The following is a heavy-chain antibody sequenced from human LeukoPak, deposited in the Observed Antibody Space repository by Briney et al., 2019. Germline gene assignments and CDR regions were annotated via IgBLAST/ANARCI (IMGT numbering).Heavy chain of an antibody. J-gene: IGHJ4*02. CDR1: GYTFTGYY. D-gene: IGHD1-26*01. CDR2: MNPNSGNT. CDR3: ARSRWDRGVFDY. V-gene: IGHV1-8*02. Sequence: GASVKVSCKASGYTFTGYYMHWVRQATGQGLEWMGWMNPNSGNTGYAQKFQGRVTMTRNTSISTAYMELSSLRSEDTAVYYCARSRWDRGVFDYWGQGTLVTVSS.